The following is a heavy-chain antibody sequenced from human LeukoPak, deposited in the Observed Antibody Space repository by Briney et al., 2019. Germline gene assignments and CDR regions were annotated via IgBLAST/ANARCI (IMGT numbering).Heavy chain of an antibody. V-gene: IGHV3-30-3*01. CDR2: ISYDGSNK. D-gene: IGHD3-10*01. J-gene: IGHJ4*02. Sequence: PGRSLRLSCAASGFTFSSYAMHWVRQAPGKGLEWVAVISYDGSNKYYADSVKGRFTISRDNSKNTLYLQMNSLRAEDTAVYYCARGKTYYYGSGSSGFDYWGQGTLVTVSS. CDR3: ARGKTYYYGSGSSGFDY. CDR1: GFTFSSYA.